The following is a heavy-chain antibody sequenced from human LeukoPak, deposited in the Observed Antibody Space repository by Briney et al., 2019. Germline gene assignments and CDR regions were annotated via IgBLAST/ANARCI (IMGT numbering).Heavy chain of an antibody. CDR3: ARGHKGRGQFDY. Sequence: GASVKVPCKASGYTFTSYDINWVRQATGQGLEWMGWMNPNSGNTGYAQKFQGRVTMTRNTSISTAYMELSSLRSEDTAVYYCARGHKGRGQFDYWGQGTLVTVSS. CDR2: MNPNSGNT. CDR1: GYTFTSYD. V-gene: IGHV1-8*01. J-gene: IGHJ4*02.